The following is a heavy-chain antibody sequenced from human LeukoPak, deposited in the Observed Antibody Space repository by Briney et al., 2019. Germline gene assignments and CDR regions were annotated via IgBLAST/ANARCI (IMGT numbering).Heavy chain of an antibody. CDR2: IIPIFGTA. D-gene: IGHD6-13*01. CDR3: ARDAPYSSSWYSFDY. J-gene: IGHJ4*02. V-gene: IGHV1-69*05. Sequence: SVKVSCKASGGTFSSYAISWVRQAPGQGLEWMGGIIPIFGTANYAQKFQGRVTITTDESTSTAYMELSNLRSEDTAVYYCARDAPYSSSWYSFDYWGQGTLVTVSS. CDR1: GGTFSSYA.